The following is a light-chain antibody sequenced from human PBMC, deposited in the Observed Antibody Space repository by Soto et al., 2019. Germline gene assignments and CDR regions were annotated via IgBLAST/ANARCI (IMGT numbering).Light chain of an antibody. Sequence: QSVFTQHSSVCGSSGQPITISCTGTSSDVGGYIYVSWYQQHPGKAPKLMIYDVTSRPSGVSYRFSGSKSGNTASLTISGLQAEDEADYCCSSYTSTSSYVLGTWPEVTV. CDR1: SSDVGGYIY. CDR2: DVT. V-gene: IGLV2-14*01. J-gene: IGLJ1*01. CDR3: SSYTSTSSYV.